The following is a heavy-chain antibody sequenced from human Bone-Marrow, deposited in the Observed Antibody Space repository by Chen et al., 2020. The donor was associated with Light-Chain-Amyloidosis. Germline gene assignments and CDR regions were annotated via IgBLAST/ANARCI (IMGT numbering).Heavy chain of an antibody. CDR2: VYQSGST. Sequence: QLQLQESGSGLVTSSQTLSLTCAVSGGSITSGSFSWNWIRQPLGKGLEWIGYVYQSGSTYYNPSLNSRVTISVDLSENHFSLTLRPLTAADSAVYYCARGNWNDLAFDVWGQGTLVTVSS. CDR1: GGSITSGSFS. CDR3: ARGNWNDLAFDV. V-gene: IGHV4-30-2*01. D-gene: IGHD1-1*01. J-gene: IGHJ3*01.